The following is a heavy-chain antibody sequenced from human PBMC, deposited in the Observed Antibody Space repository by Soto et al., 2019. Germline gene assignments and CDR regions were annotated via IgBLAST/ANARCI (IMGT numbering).Heavy chain of an antibody. D-gene: IGHD6-13*01. Sequence: ASVKVSCKASGYTFTCYYMHWVRKAPGQGREWMGWINPNSGGTNYAQKFQGWVTMTRDTSISTVYMELSRLRSDDTAVYYCATSRASIAGAGETEYYFDYWGQGTLVTVSS. CDR2: INPNSGGT. CDR3: ATSRASIAGAGETEYYFDY. CDR1: GYTFTCYY. V-gene: IGHV1-2*04. J-gene: IGHJ4*02.